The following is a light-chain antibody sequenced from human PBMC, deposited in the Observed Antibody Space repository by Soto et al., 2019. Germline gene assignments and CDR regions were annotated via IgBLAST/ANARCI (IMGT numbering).Light chain of an antibody. CDR3: KQYSSYSQYT. V-gene: IGKV1-5*03. J-gene: IGKJ2*01. Sequence: IQMTQSPSILSASVGDRVTITCRASQNINSWLAWYQQKPGKAPKLLIYKASSLESGVPSRFSGSESGTEFTLTISSLQPDDFATYYCKQYSSYSQYTFGQGTKLEIK. CDR2: KAS. CDR1: QNINSW.